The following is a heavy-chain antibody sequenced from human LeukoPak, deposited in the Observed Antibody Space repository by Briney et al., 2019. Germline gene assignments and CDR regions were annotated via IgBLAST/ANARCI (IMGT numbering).Heavy chain of an antibody. Sequence: GGSLRLSCAASEFTLSSYDMHWVRQAPGKGLEWVAVISYDGSNKYYADSVKGRFTISRDNSKNSLYLQMNSLRAEDTALYYCAKDMWPGGDYGPDYWGQGTLVTVSS. D-gene: IGHD4-17*01. J-gene: IGHJ4*02. V-gene: IGHV3-30*18. CDR2: ISYDGSNK. CDR1: EFTLSSYD. CDR3: AKDMWPGGDYGPDY.